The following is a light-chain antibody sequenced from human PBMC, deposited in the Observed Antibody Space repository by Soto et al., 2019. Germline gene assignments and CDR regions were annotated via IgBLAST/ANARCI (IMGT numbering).Light chain of an antibody. V-gene: IGLV2-14*01. CDR2: DVS. CDR3: SSYTSSSTRG. CDR1: SSDVGGYNY. Sequence: SVLTQPASVSGSPGQSITISCTGTSSDVGGYNYVSWYQQHPGKAHKLMIYDVSNRPSGVSNRISGSKSGNTASLTISGLQAEDEADYYCSSYTSSSTRGFGTGTKVTVL. J-gene: IGLJ1*01.